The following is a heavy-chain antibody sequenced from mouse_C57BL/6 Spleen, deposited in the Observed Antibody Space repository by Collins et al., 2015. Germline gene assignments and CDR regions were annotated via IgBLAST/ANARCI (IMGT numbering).Heavy chain of an antibody. J-gene: IGHJ1*01. CDR3: ARGTTVVANRYFDV. V-gene: IGHV1-14*01. D-gene: IGHD1-1*01. CDR2: GT. Sequence: GTKYNEKFKGKATLTSGKSSSTAYMELSSLTSEDSAVYYCARGTTVVANRYFDVWGAGTTVTVSS.